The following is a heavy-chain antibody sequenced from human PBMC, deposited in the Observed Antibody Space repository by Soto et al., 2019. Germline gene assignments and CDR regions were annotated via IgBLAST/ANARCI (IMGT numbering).Heavy chain of an antibody. CDR3: ARVPYYDFLSGYYTGHLLAY. D-gene: IGHD3-9*01. CDR1: GGSFSGYY. CDR2: INHSGST. V-gene: IGHV4-34*01. J-gene: IGHJ4*02. Sequence: SETLSLTCAVYGGSFSGYYWSWIRQPPGKGLEWIGEINHSGSTNYNPSLKSRVTISVDTSKNQFSLKLSSVTAADTAVYYCARVPYYDFLSGYYTGHLLAYRGQGTLVTGSS.